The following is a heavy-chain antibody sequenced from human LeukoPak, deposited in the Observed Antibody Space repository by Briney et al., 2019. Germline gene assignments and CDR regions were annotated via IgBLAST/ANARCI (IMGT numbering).Heavy chain of an antibody. CDR3: AKDMGSGSPRDYGMDV. CDR2: TSGTGGST. V-gene: IGHV3-23*01. D-gene: IGHD3-10*01. J-gene: IGHJ6*02. Sequence: PGRSLRLSCAASGFTFSNYAMSWVRQAPGNGLEWVSATSGTGGSTYYADSVKGRFTISRDNTKNTLYLQMNGLRAEDTAVYYCAKDMGSGSPRDYGMDVWGQGTTVTVSS. CDR1: GFTFSNYA.